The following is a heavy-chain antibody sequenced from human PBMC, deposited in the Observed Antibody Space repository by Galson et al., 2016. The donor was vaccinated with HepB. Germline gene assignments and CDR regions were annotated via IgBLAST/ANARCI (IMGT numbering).Heavy chain of an antibody. J-gene: IGHJ4*02. CDR3: AVGQGFLADS. CDR2: IRYDGGEK. Sequence: SLRLSCAVSGFTFSTYGMNWVRQAPGKGLEWVAIIRYDGGEKYYVDSLKGRFTISRDNAKNSLYLQMSSLRPEDTAVYYCAVGQGFLADSWGPGTLVTVAS. V-gene: IGHV3-7*05. CDR1: GFTFSTYG.